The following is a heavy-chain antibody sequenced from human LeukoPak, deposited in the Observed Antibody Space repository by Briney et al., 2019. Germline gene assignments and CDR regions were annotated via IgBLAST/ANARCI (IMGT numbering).Heavy chain of an antibody. CDR3: ARDLTDTNWFDP. V-gene: IGHV3-74*01. CDR1: GFTFSSYW. CDR2: INSGGSST. D-gene: IGHD5-18*01. J-gene: IGHJ5*02. Sequence: GGSLRLSCAASGFTFSSYWMHWVRQAPGKGLVWVSRINSGGSSTSYADSVKGRFTISRDNAKNALYLQMNSLRAEDTAVYYCARDLTDTNWFDPWGQGTLVTVSS.